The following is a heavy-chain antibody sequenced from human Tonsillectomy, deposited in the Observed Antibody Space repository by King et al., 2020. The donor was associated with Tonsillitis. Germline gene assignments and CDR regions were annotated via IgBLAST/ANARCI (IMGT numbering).Heavy chain of an antibody. CDR3: GRSGDSGYDWSARGYYYMDV. CDR2: ISTSSGYI. V-gene: IGHV3-21*01. J-gene: IGHJ6*03. Sequence: VQLVESGGGLVKPGGSLRLSCAASGFTFSSYSMNWVRQAPGKGLEWVSSISTSSGYIYYADSVKGRFTFSRDNAKSSLYLQMNSLRAEDTAVYYCGRSGDSGYDWSARGYYYMDVWGKGTTVTVSS. D-gene: IGHD5-12*01. CDR1: GFTFSSYS.